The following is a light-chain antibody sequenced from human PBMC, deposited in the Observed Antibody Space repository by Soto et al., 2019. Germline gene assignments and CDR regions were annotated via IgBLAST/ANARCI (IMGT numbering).Light chain of an antibody. CDR2: EVR. CDR1: MRDVGAYNL. CDR3: SAYTARSTLV. J-gene: IGLJ3*02. V-gene: IGLV2-14*01. Sequence: QSALTQPASVSGSAGQSITISCSGTMRDVGAYNLVSWYQQPPGTAPNLIIYEVRNRPSGISSRFSGSSSGNTASLTISGLQSDDAGDYYCSAYTARSTLVFGGGTKLTVL.